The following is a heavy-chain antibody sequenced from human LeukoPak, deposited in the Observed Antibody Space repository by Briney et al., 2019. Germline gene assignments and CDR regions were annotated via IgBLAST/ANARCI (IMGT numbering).Heavy chain of an antibody. D-gene: IGHD1-26*01. J-gene: IGHJ4*02. Sequence: PGGSLRLSCAVSGITLSNYGMSWVRQAPGKGLEWVSAISGSGGSTYYADSVKGRFTISRDNSKNTLYLQMNSLRAEDTAVYYCAKDKFFIEVVGSFDYWGQGTLVTVSS. CDR1: GITLSNYG. V-gene: IGHV3-23*01. CDR2: ISGSGGST. CDR3: AKDKFFIEVVGSFDY.